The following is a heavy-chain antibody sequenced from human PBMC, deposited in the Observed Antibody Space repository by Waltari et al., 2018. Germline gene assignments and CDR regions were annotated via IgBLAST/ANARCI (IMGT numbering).Heavy chain of an antibody. D-gene: IGHD6-13*01. V-gene: IGHV1-2*02. CDR3: ARDLAQQLYDY. Sequence: QVQLVQSGAEWRQPGASVRVSCKASGYTFTDYYLHWVRQGPGKGLEWMGWVDPKSGVTNYVPSFTGRVTMTRDTSTNTAYMELTRLTSGDTAVYYCARDLAQQLYDYWGQGTLVTVSS. CDR2: VDPKSGVT. CDR1: GYTFTDYY. J-gene: IGHJ4*02.